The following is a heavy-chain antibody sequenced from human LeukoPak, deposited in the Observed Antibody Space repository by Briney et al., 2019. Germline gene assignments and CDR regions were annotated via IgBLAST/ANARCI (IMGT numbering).Heavy chain of an antibody. CDR3: ARVMSGSGTYYSWYFDY. J-gene: IGHJ4*02. CDR1: GFTFGSYS. D-gene: IGHD3-10*01. CDR2: ISSSSSTI. Sequence: GGSLRLSCAASGFTFGSYSMNWVRQAPGKGLEWVSYISSSSSTIYYADSVKGRFTISRDNAKNSLYLQMNSLRDEDTAVYYCARVMSGSGTYYSWYFDYWGQGTLVTVSS. V-gene: IGHV3-48*02.